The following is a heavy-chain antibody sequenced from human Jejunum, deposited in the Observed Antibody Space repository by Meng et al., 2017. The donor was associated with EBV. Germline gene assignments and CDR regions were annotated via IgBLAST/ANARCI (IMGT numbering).Heavy chain of an antibody. Sequence: QVQLVQCGAEVREPGGGGKVACKASGYTFSRYAMNWVRQAPGQGLEWMGWINTRTGNPAYAQGFTGRFVFSLDTSVSTAYLQISSLKAEDTAVYYCASDISTATFGYWGQGTLVTVSS. CDR3: ASDISTATFGY. J-gene: IGHJ4*02. CDR2: INTRTGNP. V-gene: IGHV7-4-1*02. D-gene: IGHD2-21*02. CDR1: GYTFSRYA.